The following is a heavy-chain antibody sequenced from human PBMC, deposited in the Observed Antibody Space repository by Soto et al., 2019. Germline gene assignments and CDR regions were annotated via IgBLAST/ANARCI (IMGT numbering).Heavy chain of an antibody. V-gene: IGHV6-1*01. CDR2: TYYRSKWYN. CDR3: ARGYYSSGWKGMDV. J-gene: IGHJ6*02. CDR1: GDSVSSNSAV. D-gene: IGHD6-19*01. Sequence: SQTLSRTCAISGDSVSSNSAVWNWIRQSPSRGLEWLGRTYYRSKWYNDYAVSVKSRITINPDTSKNQFSLQLNSVTPEDTAVYYCARGYYSSGWKGMDVWGQGTTVTVSS.